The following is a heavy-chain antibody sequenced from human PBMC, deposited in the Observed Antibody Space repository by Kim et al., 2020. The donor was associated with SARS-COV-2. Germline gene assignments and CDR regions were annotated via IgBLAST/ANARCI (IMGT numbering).Heavy chain of an antibody. D-gene: IGHD2-21*02. V-gene: IGHV3-23*01. Sequence: GGSLRLSCATSGFTFSRFAMNWFRQAPGKGLEWVSAIGGSGGTTYYAESVKDRFTISRDNSKNTLFLQMRSLRAEDTAVYYCAKVGSGGDGGTDAFYIWG. CDR2: IGGSGGTT. CDR3: AKVGSGGDGGTDAFYI. J-gene: IGHJ3*02. CDR1: GFTFSRFA.